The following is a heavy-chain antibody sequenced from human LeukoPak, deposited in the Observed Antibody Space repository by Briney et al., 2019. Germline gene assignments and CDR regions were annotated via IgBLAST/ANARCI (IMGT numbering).Heavy chain of an antibody. CDR1: GFTFSSYG. CDR2: ISGSGGST. Sequence: GGSLRLSCAASGFTFSSYGMSWVRQAPGKGLEWVSAISGSGGSTYYADSVKGRFTISRDSSKNTLYLQMNSLRAEDTAVYYCAKGVGGGDYYCYYYMDVWGKGTTVTISS. V-gene: IGHV3-23*01. CDR3: AKGVGGGDYYCYYYMDV. J-gene: IGHJ6*03. D-gene: IGHD2-21*02.